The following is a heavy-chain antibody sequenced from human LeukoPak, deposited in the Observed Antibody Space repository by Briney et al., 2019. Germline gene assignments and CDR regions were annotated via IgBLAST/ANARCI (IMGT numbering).Heavy chain of an antibody. D-gene: IGHD3-3*01. CDR2: IRDKSHGGTT. J-gene: IGHJ6*03. Sequence: ETLSLTCAVYGGSFSGYYWSWFRQAPGKGLEWVGFIRDKSHGGTTEYAASVEGRFTISRDNAKNSLYLQMNSLRAEDTALYYCARGSGLQFNYYYNFYYMDVWGKGTTVTVSS. CDR3: ARGSGLQFNYYYNFYYMDV. V-gene: IGHV3-71*01. CDR1: GGSFSGYY.